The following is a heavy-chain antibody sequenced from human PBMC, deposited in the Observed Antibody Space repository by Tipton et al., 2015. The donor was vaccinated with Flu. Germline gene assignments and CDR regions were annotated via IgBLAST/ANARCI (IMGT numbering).Heavy chain of an antibody. CDR1: GGSISSGSYY. Sequence: TLSLTCTVSGGSISSGSYYWSWIRQPAGKGLEWIGRIYTSGSTNYNPSLKSRVTISVDTSKNQFSLKLSSVTAADTAVYYCARERQGDVAWGSNWFDPWGQGTLVTVSS. D-gene: IGHD3-16*01. CDR2: IYTSGST. J-gene: IGHJ5*02. CDR3: ARERQGDVAWGSNWFDP. V-gene: IGHV4-61*02.